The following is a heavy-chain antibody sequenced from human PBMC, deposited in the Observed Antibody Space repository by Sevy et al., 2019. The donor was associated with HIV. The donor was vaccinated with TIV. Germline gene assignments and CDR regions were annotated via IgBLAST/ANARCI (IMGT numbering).Heavy chain of an antibody. J-gene: IGHJ3*02. D-gene: IGHD6-19*01. CDR2: ISWNSGSI. CDR3: AKSTHLAVAGIDAFDI. V-gene: IGHV3-9*01. Sequence: GGYLRLSCAASGFTFDDYAMHWVRQAPGKGLEWVSGISWNSGSIGYADSVKGRFTISRDNAKNSLYLQMNSLRAEDTALYYCAKSTHLAVAGIDAFDIWGQGTMVTVSS. CDR1: GFTFDDYA.